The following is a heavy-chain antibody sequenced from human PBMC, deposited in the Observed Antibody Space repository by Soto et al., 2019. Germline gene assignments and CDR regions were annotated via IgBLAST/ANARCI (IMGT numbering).Heavy chain of an antibody. CDR1: GGTFSSYA. J-gene: IGHJ4*02. V-gene: IGHV1-69*13. CDR3: ARLARNYYDSSGYPRYFDY. CDR2: IIPIFGTA. Sequence: GASVKVSCKASGGTFSSYAISWVRQAPGQGLEWMGGIIPIFGTANYAQKFQGRVTITADESTSTAYMELSSLRSEDTAVYYCARLARNYYDSSGYPRYFDYWGQGTLVTASS. D-gene: IGHD3-22*01.